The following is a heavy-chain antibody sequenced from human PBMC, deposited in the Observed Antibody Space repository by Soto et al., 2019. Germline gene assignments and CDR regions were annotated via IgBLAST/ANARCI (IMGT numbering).Heavy chain of an antibody. D-gene: IGHD4-17*01. CDR3: AIANYGDDDY. CDR1: GDTFSRST. V-gene: IGHV1-18*01. CDR2: ISAYSGNV. J-gene: IGHJ4*02. Sequence: QVQLVQSGAEVKKPGASVKVSCKTSGDTFSRSTISWLRQAPGQGLEWMGWISAYSGNVKYAWKFPDRVTMTTDTSTSTAYVALRSMRFDDTAVYYCAIANYGDDDYWGQVPLVTVSS.